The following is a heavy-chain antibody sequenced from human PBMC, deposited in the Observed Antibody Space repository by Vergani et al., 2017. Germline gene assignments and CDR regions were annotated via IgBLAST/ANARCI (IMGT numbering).Heavy chain of an antibody. CDR3: AGDRYCSGGSCYTRFDY. J-gene: IGHJ4*02. V-gene: IGHV1-18*01. Sequence: QVQLVQSGAEVKKPGASVKVSCKASGYTFTSYGISWVRQAPGQGLEWMGWISAYNGNTNYAQKLQDRVTMTTDTSTSTAYMELRSLRSDDTAVYYCAGDRYCSGGSCYTRFDYWGQGTLVTVSS. D-gene: IGHD2-15*01. CDR2: ISAYNGNT. CDR1: GYTFTSYG.